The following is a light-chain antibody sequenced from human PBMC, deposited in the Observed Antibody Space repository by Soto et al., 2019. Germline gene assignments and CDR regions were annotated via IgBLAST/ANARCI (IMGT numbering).Light chain of an antibody. CDR2: EVT. V-gene: IGLV2-23*02. CDR1: SSVVGSYNL. J-gene: IGLJ1*01. Sequence: QSALTQPAPVSGSPGQSITISCTGTSSVVGSYNLVSWYQHHPGKAPKLIIYEVTRRPSGISNRFSGSKSGNTASLTISGLQAEDEADYYCCSYAGSNTYVFGTGTKVTVL. CDR3: CSYAGSNTYV.